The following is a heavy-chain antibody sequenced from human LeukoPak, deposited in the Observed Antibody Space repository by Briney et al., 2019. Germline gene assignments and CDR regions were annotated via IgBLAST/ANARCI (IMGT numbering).Heavy chain of an antibody. D-gene: IGHD5-24*01. CDR2: ISYDGSNN. CDR3: AREPTSFTEGFDY. Sequence: GRSLRLSCAASGFTFSSYAMHWVRQAPGKGLEWMAFISYDGSNNYYADSVRGRFIISRDNSKNTLYLHVESLRAEDTAVYYCAREPTSFTEGFDYWGQGTLVTVSS. CDR1: GFTFSSYA. V-gene: IGHV3-30*04. J-gene: IGHJ4*02.